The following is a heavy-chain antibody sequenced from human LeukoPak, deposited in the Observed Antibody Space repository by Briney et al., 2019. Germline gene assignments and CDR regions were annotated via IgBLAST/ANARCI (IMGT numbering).Heavy chain of an antibody. CDR1: GYSISSGYY. J-gene: IGHJ5*02. D-gene: IGHD1-26*01. Sequence: SETLSLTCTVSGYSISSGYYWGWIRQPPGKGLEWIGSIYHSGSTNYNPSLKSRVTMSVDTSKNQFSLKLSSVTAADTAVYYCAGERIVGVVSWFDPWGQGTLVTVSS. V-gene: IGHV4-38-2*02. CDR3: AGERIVGVVSWFDP. CDR2: IYHSGST.